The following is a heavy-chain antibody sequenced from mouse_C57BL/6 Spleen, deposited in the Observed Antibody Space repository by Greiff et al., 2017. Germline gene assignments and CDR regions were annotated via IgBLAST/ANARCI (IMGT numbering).Heavy chain of an antibody. CDR3: ARDYYGSSGFAY. V-gene: IGHV1-69*01. D-gene: IGHD1-1*01. Sequence: QVQLQQSGAELVMPGASVKLSCKASGYTFTSYWMHWVKQRPGQGLEWIGEIDPSDSYTNYNQKFKGKSTLTVDKSSSTAYMQLSSLTSEDAAVYYCARDYYGSSGFAYWGQGTLVTVSA. J-gene: IGHJ3*01. CDR1: GYTFTSYW. CDR2: IDPSDSYT.